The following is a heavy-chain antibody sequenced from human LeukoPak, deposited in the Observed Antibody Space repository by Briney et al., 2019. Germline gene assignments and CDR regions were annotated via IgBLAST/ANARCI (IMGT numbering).Heavy chain of an antibody. CDR1: GYSISSSNW. V-gene: IGHV4-28*01. CDR2: IYYSGST. J-gene: IGHJ2*01. D-gene: IGHD2-21*01. Sequence: ASDTLSLTCAVSGYSISSSNWWGWIRQPPGKGLEWIGYIYYSGSTNYNPSLKSRVTMSVDTSKNQFSLKLSSVTAVDTAVYYCARTPCGGDSYEGNWYFDLWGRGTLVTVSS. CDR3: ARTPCGGDSYEGNWYFDL.